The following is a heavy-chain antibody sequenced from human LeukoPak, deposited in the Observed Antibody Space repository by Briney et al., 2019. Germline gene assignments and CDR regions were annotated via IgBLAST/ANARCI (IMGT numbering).Heavy chain of an antibody. CDR1: GGSISSYY. CDR3: ARDPPLAGYYDSSGYLDY. Sequence: SSETLSLTCTVSGGSISSYYSSWIRQPPGKGLEWIGYIYYSGSTNYNPSLKSRVTISVDTSKNQFSLKLSSVTPADTAVYYCARDPPLAGYYDSSGYLDYWGQGTLVTVSS. J-gene: IGHJ4*02. CDR2: IYYSGST. V-gene: IGHV4-59*01. D-gene: IGHD3-22*01.